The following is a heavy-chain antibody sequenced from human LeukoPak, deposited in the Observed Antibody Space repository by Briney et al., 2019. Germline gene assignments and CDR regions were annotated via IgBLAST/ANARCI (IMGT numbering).Heavy chain of an antibody. D-gene: IGHD1-14*01. CDR1: GYSFTDYW. Sequence: GESLKISCKGSGYSFTDYWIGWVRQMPGTGLEWMGIIFPHDSDTKYSPSFQGQVTLSVDKSIATADLQGSSLQASDSAMYYCARHGLAGCLDGMGFTSFHYYGMDVWGQGTTVTVSS. CDR3: ARHGLAGCLDGMGFTSFHYYGMDV. J-gene: IGHJ6*02. CDR2: IFPHDSDT. V-gene: IGHV5-51*01.